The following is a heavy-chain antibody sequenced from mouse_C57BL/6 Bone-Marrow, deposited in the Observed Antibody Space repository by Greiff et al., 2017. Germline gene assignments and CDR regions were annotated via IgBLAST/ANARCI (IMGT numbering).Heavy chain of an antibody. CDR3: AKMGAMDY. CDR1: GYTFTSYW. Sequence: QVQLQQPGAELVRPGTSVKLSCKASGYTFTSYWMPWVKQRPGQGLEWIGGIDPSDSYTNYNQKFKGKATLTVDTSSSTAYMQLSSLTSEDSSVYYCAKMGAMDYGGQGTSVTVSA. CDR2: IDPSDSYT. V-gene: IGHV1-59*01. J-gene: IGHJ4*01.